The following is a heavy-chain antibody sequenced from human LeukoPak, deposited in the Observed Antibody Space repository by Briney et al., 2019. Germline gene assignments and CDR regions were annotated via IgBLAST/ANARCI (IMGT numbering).Heavy chain of an antibody. D-gene: IGHD2-15*01. CDR2: ISGSGDGA. V-gene: IGHV3-23*01. CDR1: GLTVSNHW. J-gene: IGHJ4*02. Sequence: GGSLRLSCVASGLTVSNHWMSWVRQAPGKGLEWVSAISGSGDGAFYADSVKGRFTISRDNSKDTLYLQMNSLRAEDTAVYYCAKPYCSGGSCDKPFDYWGQGTLVTVSS. CDR3: AKPYCSGGSCDKPFDY.